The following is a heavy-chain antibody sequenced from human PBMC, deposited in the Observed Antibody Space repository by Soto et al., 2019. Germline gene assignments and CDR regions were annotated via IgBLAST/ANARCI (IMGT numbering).Heavy chain of an antibody. D-gene: IGHD6-19*01. CDR2: INPSGGST. V-gene: IGHV1-46*03. CDR3: ARDPHSSGWSYYFDY. Sequence: QVQLVQSGAEVKKPGASVKVSCKASGYTFTSYYMHWVRQAPGQGLEWMGIINPSGGSTSYGQKFQGRVNMTRDTSTSTVYMELSSLRSEDTAVYYCARDPHSSGWSYYFDYWGQGTLVTVSS. CDR1: GYTFTSYY. J-gene: IGHJ4*02.